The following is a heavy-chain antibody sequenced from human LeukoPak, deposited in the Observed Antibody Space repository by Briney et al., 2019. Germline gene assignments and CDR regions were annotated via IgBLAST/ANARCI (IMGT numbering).Heavy chain of an antibody. CDR3: ARVQLVVPAAIYWFDP. Sequence: GGSLRLSCAASGFTFSSYSMNWVRQAPGKGLEWVSSLSSSSSYIYYADSVKGRFTISRDNAKNSLYLQMNSLRAEDTAVYYCARVQLVVPAAIYWFDPWGQGTLVTVSS. D-gene: IGHD2-2*01. V-gene: IGHV3-21*01. CDR2: LSSSSSYI. CDR1: GFTFSSYS. J-gene: IGHJ5*02.